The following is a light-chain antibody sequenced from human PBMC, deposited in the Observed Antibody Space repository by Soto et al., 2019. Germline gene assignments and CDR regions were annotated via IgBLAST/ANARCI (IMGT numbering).Light chain of an antibody. CDR1: SSDVGGYHY. CDR3: CSYARSYPDV. J-gene: IGLJ1*01. V-gene: IGLV2-11*01. CDR2: DVS. Sequence: QSALTQPRSVSGAPGQSVTVSCTGTSSDVGGYHYVSWYQQHPGKAPKLMIYDVSKRPSGVPDRFSGSKSGNTASLTISGLQAYDADDYCCCSYARSYPDVFGTGTKLTVL.